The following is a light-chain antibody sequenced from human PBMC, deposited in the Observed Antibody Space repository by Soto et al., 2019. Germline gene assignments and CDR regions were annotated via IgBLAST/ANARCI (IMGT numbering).Light chain of an antibody. V-gene: IGKV3-15*01. CDR3: QNCDNWPWT. J-gene: IGKJ1*01. CDR1: QSVSSN. CDR2: DAS. Sequence: EVVMTQSPATLSVSPGERATISCRASQSVSSNLVCYKQKPGQAPRLLIYDASTSATGIPARFSGSGSGTQDPITISSLQPEDFAAYYCQNCDNWPWTFGHGTKLEIK.